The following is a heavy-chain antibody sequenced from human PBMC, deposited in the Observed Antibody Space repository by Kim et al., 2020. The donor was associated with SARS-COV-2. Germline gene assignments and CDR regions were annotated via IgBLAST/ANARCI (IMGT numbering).Heavy chain of an antibody. D-gene: IGHD2-2*01. V-gene: IGHV4-4*07. J-gene: IGHJ5*02. CDR3: ARDRCSSTSCYQFDP. Sequence: PSLKSRATMSGDTSKNQFSLKLSSVTAADTAVYYCARDRCSSTSCYQFDPWGQGTLVTVSS.